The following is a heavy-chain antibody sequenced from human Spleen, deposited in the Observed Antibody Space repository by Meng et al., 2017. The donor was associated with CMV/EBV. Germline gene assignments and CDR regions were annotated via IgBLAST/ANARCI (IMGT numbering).Heavy chain of an antibody. CDR2: IYYSGST. CDR3: ARVGQWLPIDY. Sequence: QLQLQESGPGLVKPSETLSPTCTVSGGPISSISYYWGWIRQPPGKGLEWIGSIYYSGSTYYNPSLKSRVTISVDTSKNQFSLKLSSVTAADTAVYYCARVGQWLPIDYWGQGTMVTVSS. V-gene: IGHV4-39*07. J-gene: IGHJ4*02. D-gene: IGHD6-19*01. CDR1: GGPISSISYY.